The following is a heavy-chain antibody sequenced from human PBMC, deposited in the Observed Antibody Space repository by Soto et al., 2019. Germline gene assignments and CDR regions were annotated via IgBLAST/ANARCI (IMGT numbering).Heavy chain of an antibody. D-gene: IGHD1-1*01. V-gene: IGHV4-34*01. CDR2: INHSGST. J-gene: IGHJ4*02. CDR3: ARDKITGLFDY. Sequence: QVQLQQWGAGLLKPSETLSLTCAVYGGSFSGYYWTWIRQTPGTGLAWIGEINHSGSTNYNPSLKSRVTISVDPSKNQFSLKLTSVTAADTAVYYCARDKITGLFDYWGQGTLVTVSS. CDR1: GGSFSGYY.